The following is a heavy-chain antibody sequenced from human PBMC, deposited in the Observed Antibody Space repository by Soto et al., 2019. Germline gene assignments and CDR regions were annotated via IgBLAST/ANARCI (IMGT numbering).Heavy chain of an antibody. Sequence: QVQLVQTGAEVKKSGASVKVSCKASGYTFTNYAMHLVRQAPGQRLEWMGWINAGNGNTKYSPQFQGRVTITRDTSASTAYMELSSLRSEDTAVYYCARAAYCGSDSCSDAFDIWGQGTVVTVSS. J-gene: IGHJ3*02. CDR3: ARAAYCGSDSCSDAFDI. V-gene: IGHV1-3*01. CDR2: INAGNGNT. D-gene: IGHD2-21*02. CDR1: GYTFTNYA.